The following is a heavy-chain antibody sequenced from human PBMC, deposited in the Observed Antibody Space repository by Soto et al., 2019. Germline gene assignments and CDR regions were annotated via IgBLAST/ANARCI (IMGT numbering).Heavy chain of an antibody. Sequence: QIQLVQSGSEVRMPGASVKVSCKASGYIFTTYSITWVRQAPGQGLEWMGWVSASNGKTNYAQKFEDRVTMTTDTSTTTAYMEVRSRRSDDTAVYYCAREAFGVQASWFDPWGQGTLVTVSS. D-gene: IGHD3-10*01. CDR1: GYIFTTYS. CDR3: AREAFGVQASWFDP. CDR2: VSASNGKT. J-gene: IGHJ5*02. V-gene: IGHV1-18*01.